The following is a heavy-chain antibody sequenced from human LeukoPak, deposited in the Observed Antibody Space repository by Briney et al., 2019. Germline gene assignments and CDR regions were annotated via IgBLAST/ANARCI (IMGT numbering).Heavy chain of an antibody. CDR2: IYHSVST. Sequence: TTSETLSLTCAVSGGSISSSNWWSWVRQPPGKGLEWIGEIYHSVSTNYNPSLKSRVTISVDKSKNQFSLKLSSVTAADTAVYYCARDACGGDCYPDYWGQGTLVTVSS. CDR3: ARDACGGDCYPDY. CDR1: GGSISSSNW. J-gene: IGHJ4*02. V-gene: IGHV4-4*02. D-gene: IGHD2-21*02.